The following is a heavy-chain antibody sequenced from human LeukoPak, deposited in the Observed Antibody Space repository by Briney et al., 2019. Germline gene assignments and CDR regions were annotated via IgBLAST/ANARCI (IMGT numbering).Heavy chain of an antibody. CDR2: INPNSGGT. Sequence: ASVKVSCKASGYTFTGYYMHWVRQAPGQGLEWMGWINPNSGGTNYAQKFQGWVTMTRDTSISTAYMELGGLGSEDTAVYYCARSVGGRITIFGVADYYGMDVWGQGTTVTVSS. CDR1: GYTFTGYY. D-gene: IGHD3-3*01. CDR3: ARSVGGRITIFGVADYYGMDV. V-gene: IGHV1-2*04. J-gene: IGHJ6*02.